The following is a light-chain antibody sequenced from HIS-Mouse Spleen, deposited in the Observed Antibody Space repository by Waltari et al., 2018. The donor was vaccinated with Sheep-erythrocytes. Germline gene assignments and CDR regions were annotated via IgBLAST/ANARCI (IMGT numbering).Light chain of an antibody. Sequence: QSALTQPRSVSGSPGQSVTISCTGTSSDVGGYNYASWYQQHPGKAPKLMIYEGSKRPSGVSNRFSGSKSGNTASLTISGLQAEDEADYYCCSYAGSSTPWVFGGGTKLTVL. V-gene: IGLV2-23*01. CDR2: EGS. J-gene: IGLJ3*02. CDR1: SSDVGGYNY. CDR3: CSYAGSSTPWV.